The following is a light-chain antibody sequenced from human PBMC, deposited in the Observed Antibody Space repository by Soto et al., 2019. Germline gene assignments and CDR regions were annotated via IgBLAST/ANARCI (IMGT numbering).Light chain of an antibody. V-gene: IGLV9-49*01. Sequence: QLVLTQPPSASASLGASVTLTCTLSSGDSNYKVDWYQQRPGKGPRFVMRVGTGGIVGSKGDGIPDRFSVLGSGLNRYLTIKNIQEEDESDYLCGVDHGSGSNFVYGVFGGGTKLTVL. CDR3: GVDHGSGSNFVYGV. CDR2: VGTGGIVG. J-gene: IGLJ2*01. CDR1: SGDSNYK.